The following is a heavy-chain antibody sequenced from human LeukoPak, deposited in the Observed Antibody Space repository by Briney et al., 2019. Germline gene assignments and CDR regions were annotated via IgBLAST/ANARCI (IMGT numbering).Heavy chain of an antibody. Sequence: GGSLRLSCAASGFTYSSYAMSWVRQAPGKELEWVSAISGSGGSTYYADSVKGRFTISRDNSKNTLYLQMNSLRAEDTAVYYCAKDSYVDISGYWGQGTLVTVSS. J-gene: IGHJ4*02. CDR2: ISGSGGST. V-gene: IGHV3-23*01. CDR3: AKDSYVDISGY. D-gene: IGHD5-12*01. CDR1: GFTYSSYA.